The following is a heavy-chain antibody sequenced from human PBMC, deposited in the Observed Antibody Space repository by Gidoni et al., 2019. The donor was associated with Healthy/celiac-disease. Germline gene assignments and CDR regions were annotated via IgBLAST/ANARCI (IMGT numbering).Heavy chain of an antibody. CDR3: ARIPNYDFWSGYARDYYYYYGMDV. CDR2: IFSNDEK. J-gene: IGHJ6*02. Sequence: QVTLKESGPVLVKPTETLTLTCTVPGFSLSNARMGVSWIRQPPGKALEWLAHIFSNDEKSYSTSLKGRLTISKDTSKSQVVLTMTNMDPVDTATYYCARIPNYDFWSGYARDYYYYYGMDVWGQGTTVTVSS. D-gene: IGHD3-3*01. CDR1: GFSLSNARMG. V-gene: IGHV2-26*01.